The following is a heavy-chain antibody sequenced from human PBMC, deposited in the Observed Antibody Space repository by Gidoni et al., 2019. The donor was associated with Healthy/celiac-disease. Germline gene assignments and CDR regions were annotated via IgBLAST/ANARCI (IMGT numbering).Heavy chain of an antibody. D-gene: IGHD2-15*01. CDR2: IYFSGST. CDR3: ARRGYESPHDY. J-gene: IGHJ4*02. Sequence: QLQLQESGPGLVTPSETLSLTCTVSGGSISSSSYYWVWIRQPPGKGLRWIGSIYFSGSTYSNPSLKSRVTISVDTSKNQFSLKLSSVTAADTAVYYCARRGYESPHDYWGQGTLVTVSS. CDR1: GGSISSSSYY. V-gene: IGHV4-39*01.